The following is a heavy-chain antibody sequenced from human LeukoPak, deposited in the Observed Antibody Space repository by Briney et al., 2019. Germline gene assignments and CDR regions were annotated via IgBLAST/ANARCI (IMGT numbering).Heavy chain of an antibody. V-gene: IGHV3-11*04. CDR3: AREAQIITMVRGYFDY. CDR1: GFPYSDYY. CDR2: LSGSVSSI. J-gene: IGHJ4*02. Sequence: GGSLRLSCAASGFPYSDYYMIWIRQARGRGLEGVSHLSGSVSSIYYADSVKAQFTISRDNANNSLYLQINSLTDEDTAVYYCAREAQIITMVRGYFDYWGQGTLVTVSS. D-gene: IGHD3-10*01.